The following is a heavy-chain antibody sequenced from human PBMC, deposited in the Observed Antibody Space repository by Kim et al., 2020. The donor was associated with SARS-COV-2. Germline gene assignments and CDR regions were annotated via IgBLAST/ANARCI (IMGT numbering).Heavy chain of an antibody. J-gene: IGHJ5*02. Sequence: SVKVSCKASGGTFSSYAISWVRQAPGQGLEWMGGIIPIFGTANYAQKFQGRVTITADESTSTAYMELSSLRSEDTAVYYCASTDCSGGSCYGGHHWFDPWGQGTLVTVSS. CDR3: ASTDCSGGSCYGGHHWFDP. V-gene: IGHV1-69*13. CDR1: GGTFSSYA. D-gene: IGHD2-15*01. CDR2: IIPIFGTA.